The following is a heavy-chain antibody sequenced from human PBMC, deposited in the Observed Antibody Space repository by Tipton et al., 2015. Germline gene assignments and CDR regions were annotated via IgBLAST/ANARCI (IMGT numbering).Heavy chain of an antibody. CDR3: AKDLGFLKGHWFDP. V-gene: IGHV3-23*01. CDR2: ISGDADTT. J-gene: IGHJ5*02. D-gene: IGHD2/OR15-2a*01. Sequence: SLRLSCAASGFTFRTYDMGWVRQAPGKGLQWVSVISGDADTTYYADSVKGRFTISRDNSNNTLYLQMNSLTAEDAAIYYCAKDLGFLKGHWFDPWGQGTLVSVSS. CDR1: GFTFRTYD.